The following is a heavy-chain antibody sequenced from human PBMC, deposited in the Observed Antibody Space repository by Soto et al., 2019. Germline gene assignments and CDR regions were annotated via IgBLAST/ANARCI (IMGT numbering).Heavy chain of an antibody. D-gene: IGHD6-13*01. J-gene: IGHJ6*02. CDR1: GYTLTSYA. V-gene: IGHV1-3*01. CDR3: ARAHSSSWFNRYYYYGMDV. Sequence: ASVKVSCKASGYTLTSYAMHWVRQAPGQRLEWMGWINAGNGNTKYSQKFQGRVTITRDTSASTAYMELSSLRSEDTAVYYCARAHSSSWFNRYYYYGMDVWGQGTTVTVSS. CDR2: INAGNGNT.